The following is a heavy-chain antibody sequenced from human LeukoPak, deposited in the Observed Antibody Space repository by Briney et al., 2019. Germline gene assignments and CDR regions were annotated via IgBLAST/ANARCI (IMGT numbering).Heavy chain of an antibody. D-gene: IGHD2-15*01. CDR2: ISYDGSNK. V-gene: IGHV3-30-3*01. Sequence: GRSLRLSCAASGFTFSSYAMHWVRQAPGKGLEWVAVISYDGSNKYYADSVKGRFIISRDNSKNTLYLQMNSLRAEDTAVYYCARSGRGLLDAFDIWGQGTMVTVSS. CDR1: GFTFSSYA. CDR3: ARSGRGLLDAFDI. J-gene: IGHJ3*02.